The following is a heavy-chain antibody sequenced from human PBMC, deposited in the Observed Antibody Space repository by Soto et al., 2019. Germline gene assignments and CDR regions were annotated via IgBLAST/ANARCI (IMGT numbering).Heavy chain of an antibody. V-gene: IGHV3-23*01. J-gene: IGHJ4*02. D-gene: IGHD1-1*01. Sequence: PGGPLRLSCAASGVTFSSYAMSWVRQAPGKGLEWVSAISGSGGSTYYADSVKGRFTISRDNSKNTLYLQMNSLRAEDTAVYYCAKGAVPTTPVPLFDYWGQGTLVPVSS. CDR3: AKGAVPTTPVPLFDY. CDR1: GVTFSSYA. CDR2: ISGSGGST.